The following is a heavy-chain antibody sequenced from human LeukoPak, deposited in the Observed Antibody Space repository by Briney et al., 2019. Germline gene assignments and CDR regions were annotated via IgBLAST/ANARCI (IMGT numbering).Heavy chain of an antibody. J-gene: IGHJ3*02. V-gene: IGHV1-18*01. Sequence: ASVKVSCKASGYTFTSYGISWVRQAPGQGLEWMGWISAYNGNTNYAQKLQGRVTMTTDTSTSTAYMELRSLRSDDTAVYYCARERGYCSSSSCYTSDAFDMWGQGTMVTVSS. CDR2: ISAYNGNT. CDR3: ARERGYCSSSSCYTSDAFDM. CDR1: GYTFTSYG. D-gene: IGHD2-2*02.